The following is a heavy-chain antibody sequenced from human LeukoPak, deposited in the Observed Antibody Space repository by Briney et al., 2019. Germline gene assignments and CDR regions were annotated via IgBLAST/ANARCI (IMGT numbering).Heavy chain of an antibody. D-gene: IGHD3-9*01. Sequence: GRSLRLSCAASGFTFSSYGMHWVRQAPGKGLEWEAVISYDGSNKYYADSVKGRFTISRDNSKNTLYLQMNSLRAEDTAVYYCAKDLLRYFDWLFDYWGQGTLVTVSS. J-gene: IGHJ4*02. CDR3: AKDLLRYFDWLFDY. CDR2: ISYDGSNK. V-gene: IGHV3-30*18. CDR1: GFTFSSYG.